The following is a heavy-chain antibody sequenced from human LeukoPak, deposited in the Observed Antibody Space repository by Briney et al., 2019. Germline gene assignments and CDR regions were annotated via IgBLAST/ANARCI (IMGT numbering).Heavy chain of an antibody. D-gene: IGHD6-13*01. V-gene: IGHV3-23*01. CDR1: GFTFSSYG. CDR2: ISGSGGST. J-gene: IGHJ6*03. Sequence: GGSLRLSCTVSGFTFSSYGMSWVRQAPGKGLEWVSAISGSGGSTYYADSVKGRFTISRDNSKNTLYLQMNSLRAEDTAVYYCAKGTGYSSSWYEFRDYYYYYMDVWGKGTTVTISS. CDR3: AKGTGYSSSWYEFRDYYYYYMDV.